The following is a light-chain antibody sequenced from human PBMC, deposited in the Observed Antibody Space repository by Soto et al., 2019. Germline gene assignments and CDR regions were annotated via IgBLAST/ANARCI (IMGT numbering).Light chain of an antibody. CDR3: QQYGSPLT. CDR1: QSVSSN. Sequence: EVVMTQSPATLSVSLGCRSTLSCMAIQSVSSNLAWYQQKPRQGPRLLINGASTRATAIPARFSGSGSGTDFTFTISRPEPEDFAVYYCQQYGSPLTFGGGTKVDIK. V-gene: IGKV3-15*01. CDR2: GAS. J-gene: IGKJ4*01.